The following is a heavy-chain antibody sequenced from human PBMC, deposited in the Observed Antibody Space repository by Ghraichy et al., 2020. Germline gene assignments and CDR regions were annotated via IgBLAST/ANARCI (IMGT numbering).Heavy chain of an antibody. V-gene: IGHV1-69*13. Sequence: SVKVSCKASGGTFSSYAISWVRQAPGQGLEWMGGIIPIFGTANYAQKFQGRVTITADESTSTAYMELSSLRSEDTAVYYCARAGVVPAASNWFDPWGQGTLVTVSS. CDR3: ARAGVVPAASNWFDP. D-gene: IGHD2-2*01. CDR1: GGTFSSYA. CDR2: IIPIFGTA. J-gene: IGHJ5*02.